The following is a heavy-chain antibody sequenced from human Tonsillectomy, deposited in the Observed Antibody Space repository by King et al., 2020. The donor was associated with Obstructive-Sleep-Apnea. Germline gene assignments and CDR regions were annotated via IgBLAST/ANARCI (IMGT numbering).Heavy chain of an antibody. Sequence: EVQLVESGGGLVQPGGSLRLSCAASGFTFSSYSMNWVRQAPGKGLEWVSYISRSSSTIYYADSVKGRFTISRDNAKNSLYLQMNSLRAEDTAVYYCARDYAVTTFDYWGQGTLVTVSS. J-gene: IGHJ4*02. D-gene: IGHD4-17*01. CDR2: ISRSSSTI. V-gene: IGHV3-48*04. CDR1: GFTFSSYS. CDR3: ARDYAVTTFDY.